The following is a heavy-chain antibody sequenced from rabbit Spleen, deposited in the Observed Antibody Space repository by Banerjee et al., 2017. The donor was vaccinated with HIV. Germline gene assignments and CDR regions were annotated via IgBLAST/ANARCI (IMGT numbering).Heavy chain of an antibody. Sequence: QEQLEESGGDLVKPGASLTLTCKASGLDLSSRYWICWVRQAPGKGLEWIACIDVAKYGTPYYTSWAKGRFTISKPSSTTVTLHMTSLTVADPATYFCARDAAGREDFNLWGPGTLVTVS. J-gene: IGHJ4*01. D-gene: IGHD4-2*01. CDR2: IDVAKYGTP. CDR1: GLDLSSRYW. V-gene: IGHV1S45*01. CDR3: ARDAAGREDFNL.